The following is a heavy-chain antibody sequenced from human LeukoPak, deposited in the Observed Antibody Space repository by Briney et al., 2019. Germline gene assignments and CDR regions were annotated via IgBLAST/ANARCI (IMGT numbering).Heavy chain of an antibody. J-gene: IGHJ5*02. CDR2: ISGSGGST. CDR3: AKDTNYYCSGGSCYLNWFDP. D-gene: IGHD2-15*01. V-gene: IGHV3-23*01. Sequence: PGGSLRLSCAASGFTFSSYAMSWVRQAPGKGLEWVSAISGSGGSTYYADSVKGRFTISRDNSKNTLYLQMNSLRAEDTAVYYCAKDTNYYCSGGSCYLNWFDPWGHGTLVTVSS. CDR1: GFTFSSYA.